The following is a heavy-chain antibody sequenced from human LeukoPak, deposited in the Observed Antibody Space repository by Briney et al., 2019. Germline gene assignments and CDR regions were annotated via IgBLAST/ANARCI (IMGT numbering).Heavy chain of an antibody. CDR2: IYYSRST. Sequence: SETLSLTCTVSGGSISSSTYYWGWIRQPPGKGLEWIGSIYYSRSTYYNPSLKSRVTISVGTSKNQFSLRLSSVTAADTAVYYCARHVGYTPFDYWGQETLVTVSS. D-gene: IGHD5-12*01. CDR3: ARHVGYTPFDY. V-gene: IGHV4-39*01. CDR1: GGSISSSTYY. J-gene: IGHJ4*02.